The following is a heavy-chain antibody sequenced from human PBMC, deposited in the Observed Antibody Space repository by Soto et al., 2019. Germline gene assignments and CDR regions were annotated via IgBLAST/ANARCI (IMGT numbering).Heavy chain of an antibody. V-gene: IGHV3-48*03. D-gene: IGHD3-3*01. CDR1: GFTFSSYE. CDR2: ISSSGSTI. CDR3: ARALPTYDFWSGYVSGAFDI. J-gene: IGHJ3*02. Sequence: PGGSLRLSCAASGFTFSSYEMNWVLQAPGKGLEWVSYISSSGSTIYYADSVKGRFTISRDNAKNSLYLQMNSLRAEDTAVYYCARALPTYDFWSGYVSGAFDIWGQGKLVTVSS.